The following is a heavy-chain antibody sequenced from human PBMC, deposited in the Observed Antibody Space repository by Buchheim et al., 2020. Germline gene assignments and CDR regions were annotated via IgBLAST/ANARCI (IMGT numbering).Heavy chain of an antibody. J-gene: IGHJ4*02. CDR1: GFTFSSYA. CDR3: ARASGYLDY. CDR2: ISYDGSNK. D-gene: IGHD3-3*01. Sequence: QVQLVESGGGVVQPGRSLRLSCAASGFTFSSYAMHWVRQAPGKGLEWVAVISYDGSNKYYAESGKGRFTISRDNSKETLYLQMNSLRAEDTAVYYCARASGYLDYWGQGTL. V-gene: IGHV3-30-3*01.